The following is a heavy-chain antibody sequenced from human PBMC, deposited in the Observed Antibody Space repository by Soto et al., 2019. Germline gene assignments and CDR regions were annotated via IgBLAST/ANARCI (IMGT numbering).Heavy chain of an antibody. V-gene: IGHV3-7*03. CDR2: IKKDGSEK. J-gene: IGHJ4*02. CDR1: GITFSAYW. CDR3: ASRPPGTNYLGVLDY. D-gene: IGHD1-26*01. Sequence: GGSLRLSCAASGITFSAYWMTWVRHAPGKGLEWVASIKKDGSEKYYVDSVKGRFTISRDNARNSLYLQMYSLRADDTAVYYCASRPPGTNYLGVLDYWGQGTLVTVSS.